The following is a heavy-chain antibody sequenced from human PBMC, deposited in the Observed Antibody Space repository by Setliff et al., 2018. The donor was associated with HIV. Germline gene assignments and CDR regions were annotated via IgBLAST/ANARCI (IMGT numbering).Heavy chain of an antibody. CDR1: GGSIRSYY. V-gene: IGHV4-59*01. CDR3: ARSSDGYNWAWFDP. CDR2: VYYSGST. Sequence: SETLSLTCNVSGGSIRSYYWSWIRQPPGEGLEWIGYVYYSGSTHYNPSLKSRVTISVDTSKNLFYLKLTSVTAADTAVYYCARSSDGYNWAWFDPWGQGTLVTVSS. D-gene: IGHD5-12*01. J-gene: IGHJ5*02.